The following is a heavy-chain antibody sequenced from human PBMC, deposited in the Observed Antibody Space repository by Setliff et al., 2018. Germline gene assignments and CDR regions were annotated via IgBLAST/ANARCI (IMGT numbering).Heavy chain of an antibody. Sequence: ASVKVSCKASGYTFTSYGINWVRQAPGQGLEWMGWISAYARKFQGRVTMTTDTPTNTAYMELRSLRSDDTAVYYCARERGDIVTTTSYYYYLDVWGKGTTVTVSS. CDR1: GYTFTSYG. CDR2: ISA. J-gene: IGHJ6*03. V-gene: IGHV1-18*01. CDR3: ARERGDIVTTTSYYYYLDV. D-gene: IGHD5-12*01.